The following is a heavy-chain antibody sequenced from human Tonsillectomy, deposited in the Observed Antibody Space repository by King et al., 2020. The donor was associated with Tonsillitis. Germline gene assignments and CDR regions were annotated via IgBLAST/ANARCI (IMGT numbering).Heavy chain of an antibody. CDR3: ARAEKDQLLPNYYYYYMDV. CDR1: GYSISTSHW. D-gene: IGHD2-2*01. Sequence: QLQESGPGLVKPPDTLSLTCAVSGYSISTSHWWGWIRQPPGKGLEWIGYIYYSGSTYYNPSLKSRVTMSVDTSKNQFSLKLSSVTAVDTAVYYCARAEKDQLLPNYYYYYMDVWGKGTTVTVSS. V-gene: IGHV4-28*01. J-gene: IGHJ6*03. CDR2: IYYSGST.